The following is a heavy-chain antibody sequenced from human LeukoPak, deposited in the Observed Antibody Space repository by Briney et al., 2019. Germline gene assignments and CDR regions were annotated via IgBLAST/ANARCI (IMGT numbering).Heavy chain of an antibody. Sequence: SETLSLTCTVSGYSISSGYYWGWIRQPPGKGLEWIGSIYHSGSTYYDPSLKSRVTISVDTSKNQFSLKLSSVTAADTAVYYCARAVAGDDYYYYYYMDVWGKGTTVTVSS. CDR2: IYHSGST. D-gene: IGHD6-19*01. V-gene: IGHV4-38-2*02. CDR1: GYSISSGYY. J-gene: IGHJ6*03. CDR3: ARAVAGDDYYYYYYMDV.